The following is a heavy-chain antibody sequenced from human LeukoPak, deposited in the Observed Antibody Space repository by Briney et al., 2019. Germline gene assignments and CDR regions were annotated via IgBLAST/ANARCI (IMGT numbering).Heavy chain of an antibody. J-gene: IGHJ4*02. CDR2: ISSSGSTI. V-gene: IGHV3-48*04. D-gene: IGHD5-12*01. CDR1: GFSVSSYN. CDR3: ARDTGYSGYDHFDY. Sequence: PGGSLRLSCAVSGFSVSSYNMNWVRQAPGKGLEWVSYISSSGSTIYYADSVKGRFTISRDNAKNSLYLQMNSLRAEDTAVYYCARDTGYSGYDHFDYWGQGTLVTVSS.